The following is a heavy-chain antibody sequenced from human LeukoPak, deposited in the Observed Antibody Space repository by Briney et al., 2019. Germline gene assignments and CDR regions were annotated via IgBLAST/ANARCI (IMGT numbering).Heavy chain of an antibody. Sequence: GGSLRLSCAASGFTFDDYAMSWVRQAPGKGLEWVSAISGIGGSTYYPDSVKGRFTISRDNSKNTLYMPMNSLRAEDTAVYYCAKDMANDYGDYWGQGTLVTVSS. V-gene: IGHV3-23*01. CDR3: AKDMANDYGDY. J-gene: IGHJ4*02. CDR1: GFTFDDYA. CDR2: ISGIGGST.